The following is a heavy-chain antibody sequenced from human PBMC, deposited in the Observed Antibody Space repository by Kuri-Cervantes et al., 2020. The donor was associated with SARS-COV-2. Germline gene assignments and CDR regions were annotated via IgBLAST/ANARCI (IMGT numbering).Heavy chain of an antibody. CDR2: IYYSGST. V-gene: IGHV4-31*03. CDR1: GGSISSGGYY. D-gene: IGHD5-18*01. CDR3: ARGNELWGNHFDY. J-gene: IGHJ4*02. Sequence: SETLSLTCTVSGGSISSGGYYWSWIRQHPGKGLEWIGYIYYSGSTYYNPSLKSRVTISVDTSKNQFPLKLSSVTAADTAVYYCARGNELWGNHFDYWGQGTLVTVSS.